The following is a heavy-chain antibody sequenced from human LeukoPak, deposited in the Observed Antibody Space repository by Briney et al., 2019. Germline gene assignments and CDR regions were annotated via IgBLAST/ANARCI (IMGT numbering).Heavy chain of an antibody. CDR2: INAGNGNT. CDR3: ARVGFLEWLLFDY. CDR1: GYTFTSYA. Sequence: ASVTVSCTASGYTFTSYAMHWVRQAPGQRLEWMGWINAGNGNTKYSQKFQGRVTITRDTSASTAYMELSSLRSEDTAVYYCARVGFLEWLLFDYWGQGTLVTVSP. J-gene: IGHJ4*02. D-gene: IGHD3-3*02. V-gene: IGHV1-3*01.